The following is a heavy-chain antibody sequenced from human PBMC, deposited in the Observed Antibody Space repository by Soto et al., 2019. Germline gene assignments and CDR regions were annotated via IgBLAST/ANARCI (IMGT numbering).Heavy chain of an antibody. D-gene: IGHD6-19*01. Sequence: GGSLRLSCTASGFTFRSYIMNWVRQAPGKGLEWISTITADGGGTFYADSVKGRFTITRDNSKDTLYLQMDNLRAEDTALYYCTRDRGGSGWPELDCWGQGTQVTVSS. CDR1: GFTFRSYI. V-gene: IGHV3-23*01. CDR3: TRDRGGSGWPELDC. J-gene: IGHJ4*02. CDR2: ITADGGGT.